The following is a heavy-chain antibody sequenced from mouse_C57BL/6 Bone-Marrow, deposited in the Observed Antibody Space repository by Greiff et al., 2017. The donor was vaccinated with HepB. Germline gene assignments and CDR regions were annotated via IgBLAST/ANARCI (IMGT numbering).Heavy chain of an antibody. J-gene: IGHJ4*01. V-gene: IGHV5-4*03. CDR2: ISDGGSYT. CDR3: ASLDYAMDY. Sequence: EVKLVESGGGLVKPGGSLKLSCAASGFTFSSYAMSWVRQTPEKRLEWVATISDGGSYTYYPDNVKGRFTISRDNAKNNLYLQMSHLKSEDTAMYYCASLDYAMDYWGQGTSVTVSS. CDR1: GFTFSSYA.